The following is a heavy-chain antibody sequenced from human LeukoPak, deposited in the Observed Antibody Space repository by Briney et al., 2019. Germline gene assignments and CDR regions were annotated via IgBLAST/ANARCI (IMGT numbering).Heavy chain of an antibody. Sequence: PGGSLRLSCAASGFTFSSYGMHCVRHAPGKGLGWGAIISYDVSNKYYADYVKGRFAISRDNSKNTLYLQMNSLRAEDTAVYYCAKMSKGRYYYDSSGYYYFDYWGQGTLVTVSS. V-gene: IGHV3-30*18. CDR3: AKMSKGRYYYDSSGYYYFDY. CDR2: ISYDVSNK. D-gene: IGHD3-22*01. CDR1: GFTFSSYG. J-gene: IGHJ4*02.